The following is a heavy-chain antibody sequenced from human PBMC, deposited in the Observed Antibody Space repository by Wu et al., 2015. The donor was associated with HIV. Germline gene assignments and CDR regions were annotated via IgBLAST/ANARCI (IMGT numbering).Heavy chain of an antibody. CDR3: ARELEDPAIMVRAGFDP. J-gene: IGHJ5*02. CDR1: GYTFSSYG. CDR2: ISAMFGTT. V-gene: IGHV1-69*13. Sequence: QVQLVQSGAEVKKPGASVRVSCKASGYTFSSYGISWVRQAPGQGLEWMGWISAMFGTTNYAQKFQGRVTITSDVYTRTVYMELSSLRSEDTAIYYCARELEDPAIMVRAGFDPWGQGTLVTVSS. D-gene: IGHD3-10*01.